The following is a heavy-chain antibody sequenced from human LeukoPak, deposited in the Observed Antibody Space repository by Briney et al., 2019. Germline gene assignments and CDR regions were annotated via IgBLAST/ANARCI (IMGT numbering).Heavy chain of an antibody. CDR2: IKQDGREK. V-gene: IGHV3-7*01. CDR3: ARGGESYYGSGSHDY. D-gene: IGHD3-10*01. CDR1: GFTFSSYW. Sequence: GGSLRLSCAASGFTFSSYWMSWVRQAPGKGLEWVANIKQDGREKYYVDSVKGRFTISRDNAKKSLYLQMNSLRAEDTAVYYCARGGESYYGSGSHDYWGQGTLVTVSS. J-gene: IGHJ4*02.